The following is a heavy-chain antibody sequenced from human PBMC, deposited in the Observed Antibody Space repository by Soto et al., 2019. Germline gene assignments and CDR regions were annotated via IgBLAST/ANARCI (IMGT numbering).Heavy chain of an antibody. J-gene: IGHJ4*02. Sequence: GGSLRLSCAASGFTFSSYSMNWVRQAPGKGLEWVSSISSSSSYIYYADSVKGRFTISRDNAKNSLYLQMNSLRAVDTVVYYCAREADYGGNSDWGQGTLVTVSS. CDR1: GFTFSSYS. D-gene: IGHD4-17*01. CDR2: ISSSSSYI. CDR3: AREADYGGNSD. V-gene: IGHV3-21*01.